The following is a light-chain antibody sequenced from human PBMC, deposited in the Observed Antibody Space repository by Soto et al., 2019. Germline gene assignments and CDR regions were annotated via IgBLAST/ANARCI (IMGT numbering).Light chain of an antibody. J-gene: IGLJ2*01. CDR1: SSDVGGYNS. V-gene: IGLV1-51*01. Sequence: QSALTQPASVSGSPGQSITISCTGTSSDVGGYNSVSWYRQDPGKAPKLIIYDNNKRPSGIPDRFSGSKSGTSATLGITGLQTGDEADYYCGTWDSSLSAGVVFGGGTKLTVL. CDR2: DNN. CDR3: GTWDSSLSAGVV.